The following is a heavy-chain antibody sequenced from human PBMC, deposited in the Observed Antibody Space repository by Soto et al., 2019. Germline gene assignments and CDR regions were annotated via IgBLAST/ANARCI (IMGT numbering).Heavy chain of an antibody. D-gene: IGHD4-17*01. J-gene: IGHJ5*02. Sequence: ASVKVSCKASGYTFTGYYMHWVRQAPGQGLEWMGWINPNSGGTNYAQKFQGWVTMTRDTSISTAYMELSRLRSDDTAVYYCARDRGDYGTSPSWFDPWGQGALVTVSS. CDR1: GYTFTGYY. CDR3: ARDRGDYGTSPSWFDP. V-gene: IGHV1-2*04. CDR2: INPNSGGT.